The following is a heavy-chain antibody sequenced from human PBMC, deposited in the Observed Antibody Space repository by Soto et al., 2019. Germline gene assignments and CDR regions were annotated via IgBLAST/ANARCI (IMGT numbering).Heavy chain of an antibody. CDR3: ASLWFGDEFFDY. V-gene: IGHV3-74*01. Sequence: EVQLVESGGGLVQPGGSLRLSCAASGFTFSSYWMHWVRQAPGKGMVWVSRINSDGSSTSYAGSVKGRFTISRDNAKHTLYLQMNSMRAVDTAVYYCASLWFGDEFFDYWGQGTLVTVSS. J-gene: IGHJ4*02. D-gene: IGHD3-10*01. CDR1: GFTFSSYW. CDR2: INSDGSST.